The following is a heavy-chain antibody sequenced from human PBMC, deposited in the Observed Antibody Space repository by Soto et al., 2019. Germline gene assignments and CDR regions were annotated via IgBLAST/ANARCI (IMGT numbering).Heavy chain of an antibody. Sequence: QVQLQESGPGLVKPSQTLSLTCTVSGGSISSGGYYWSWIRQHPGKGLEWIGYIYYSGSTYYNPSLKSRVTISVDTSKNQFSLKLSSVTAADTAVYYCARLAEAATTHYYYYYYMDVWGKGTTVTVSS. D-gene: IGHD2-15*01. CDR1: GGSISSGGYY. CDR2: IYYSGST. J-gene: IGHJ6*03. V-gene: IGHV4-31*03. CDR3: ARLAEAATTHYYYYYYMDV.